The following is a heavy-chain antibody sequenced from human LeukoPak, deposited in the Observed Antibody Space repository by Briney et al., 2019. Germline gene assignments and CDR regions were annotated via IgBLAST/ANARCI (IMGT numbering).Heavy chain of an antibody. D-gene: IGHD6-13*01. CDR2: IYSGGST. Sequence: GGSLRLSCAASGFTVSSNYMSWVRQAPGKGLEWVSVIYSGGSTYYADSVKGRFTISRDNSKNTLYLQMNSLRAEDTAVYYCARVEGIAAAGYYYYYMDVWGKGTTVTISS. V-gene: IGHV3-53*01. CDR1: GFTVSSNY. J-gene: IGHJ6*03. CDR3: ARVEGIAAAGYYYYYMDV.